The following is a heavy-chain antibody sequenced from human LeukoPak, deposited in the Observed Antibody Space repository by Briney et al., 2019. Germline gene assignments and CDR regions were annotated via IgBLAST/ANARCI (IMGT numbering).Heavy chain of an antibody. Sequence: GGSLRLSCAASGFIVSSNYMSWVRPAPGKGLEWVSVIYSGGSTYYADSVKGRFTIARDNSKNTLYLQMNSLRAEDTAVYYCARGVVVAASDAFDIWGQGTMVIVSS. V-gene: IGHV3-66*01. CDR2: IYSGGST. CDR3: ARGVVVAASDAFDI. D-gene: IGHD2-15*01. J-gene: IGHJ3*02. CDR1: GFIVSSNY.